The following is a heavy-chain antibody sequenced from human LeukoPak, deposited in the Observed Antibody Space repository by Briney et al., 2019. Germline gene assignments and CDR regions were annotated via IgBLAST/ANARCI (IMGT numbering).Heavy chain of an antibody. J-gene: IGHJ6*02. CDR2: IYTSGST. Sequence: SETLSLTCTVSGGSISSGSYYWSWIRQPAGKGLEWIGRIYTSGSTNYNPSLKRRVTISVDTSKNQFSLKLSSVTAADTAVYYCARVGYDFWSGLEYGMDVWGQGTTVTVSS. D-gene: IGHD3-3*01. CDR3: ARVGYDFWSGLEYGMDV. CDR1: GGSISSGSYY. V-gene: IGHV4-61*02.